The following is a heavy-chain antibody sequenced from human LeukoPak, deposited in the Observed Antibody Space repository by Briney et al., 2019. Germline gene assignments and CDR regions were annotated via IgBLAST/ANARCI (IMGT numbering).Heavy chain of an antibody. D-gene: IGHD2-2*02. CDR3: ARYHCSSTSCYTGEYGMDV. V-gene: IGHV3-11*01. CDR1: GFTFSDYY. CDR2: ISSSGSTI. J-gene: IGHJ6*02. Sequence: GGSLRLSCAASGFTFSDYYMSWIRQAPGKGLEWVSYISSSGSTIYYADSAKGRFTISRDNAKNSLYLQMNSLRAEDTAVYYCARYHCSSTSCYTGEYGMDVWGQGTTVTVSS.